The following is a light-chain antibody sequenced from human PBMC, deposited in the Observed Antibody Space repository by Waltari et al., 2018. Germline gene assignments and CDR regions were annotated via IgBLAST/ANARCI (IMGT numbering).Light chain of an antibody. CDR2: GNT. CDR1: SSNIGAGYA. V-gene: IGLV1-40*01. CDR3: QCYDSSLSGSV. J-gene: IGLJ3*02. Sequence: QSVLTQPPSVSGAPGQRVTISCTGRSSNIGAGYAVHWYQQLPGTAPKLLIYGNTNRPSGVPDRFAGSKSGTSASLAITGLQAEDEADYYCQCYDSSLSGSVFGGGTKLTVL.